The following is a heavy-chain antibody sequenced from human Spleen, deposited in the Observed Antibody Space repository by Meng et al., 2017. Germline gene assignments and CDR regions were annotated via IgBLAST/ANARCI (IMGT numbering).Heavy chain of an antibody. CDR1: GGSFSDYY. CDR2: INHSGST. CDR3: ARGPTTMAHDFDY. D-gene: IGHD4-11*01. Sequence: VQLQQWGGGLLTPAETLSLTCVVSGGSFSDYYWSWIRQPPGKGLEWIGEINHSGSTNYNPSLESRATISVDTSQNNLSLKLSSVTAADSAVYYCARGPTTMAHDFDYWGQGTLVTVSS. J-gene: IGHJ4*02. V-gene: IGHV4-34*01.